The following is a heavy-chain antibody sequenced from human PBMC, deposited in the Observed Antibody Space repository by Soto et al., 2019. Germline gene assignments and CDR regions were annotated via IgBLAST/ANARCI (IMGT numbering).Heavy chain of an antibody. CDR3: AGHPTLVATIDWFDP. J-gene: IGHJ5*02. CDR1: GGSISSYY. Sequence: PSETLSLTCTVSGGSISSYYWSWIRQPPGKGLEWIGYIYYSGSTNYNPSLKSRVTISVDTSKNQFSLKLSSVTAADTAVYYCAGHPTLVATIDWFDPWGQGTLVTVSS. V-gene: IGHV4-59*01. CDR2: IYYSGST. D-gene: IGHD5-12*01.